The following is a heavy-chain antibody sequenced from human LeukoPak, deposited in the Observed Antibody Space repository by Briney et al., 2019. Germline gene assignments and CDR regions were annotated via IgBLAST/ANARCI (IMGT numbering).Heavy chain of an antibody. CDR3: ARVTYVDDMLYQYFDY. J-gene: IGHJ4*02. CDR2: IFHSGNS. V-gene: IGHV4-38-2*01. D-gene: IGHD4-17*01. CDR1: SYSISSGSY. Sequence: KPSETLSLTCAVSSYSISSGSYWGWIRQSPGKGLEWVGSIFHSGNSYYNPSLKSRLTMSVDTSKNQFSLKLTPVTAADTALYYCARVTYVDDMLYQYFDYWGQGILVTVSS.